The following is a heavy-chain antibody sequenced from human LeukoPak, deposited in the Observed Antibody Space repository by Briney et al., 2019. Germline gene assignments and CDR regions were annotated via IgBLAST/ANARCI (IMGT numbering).Heavy chain of an antibody. CDR2: INHSGST. J-gene: IGHJ3*02. D-gene: IGHD3-9*01. CDR1: GGSFSGYY. CDR3: ASHPRYYDILTGYYKALDAFDI. V-gene: IGHV4-34*01. Sequence: SETLSLTCAVYGGSFSGYYWSWIRQPPGKGLEWIGEINHSGSTNYNPSLKGRVTISVDTSKNQFSLKLSSVTAADTAVYYCASHPRYYDILTGYYKALDAFDIWGQGTMVTVSS.